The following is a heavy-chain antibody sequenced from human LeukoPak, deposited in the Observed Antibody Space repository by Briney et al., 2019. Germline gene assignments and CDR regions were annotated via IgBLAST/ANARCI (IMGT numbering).Heavy chain of an antibody. CDR2: INPNSGGT. V-gene: IGHV1-2*02. CDR1: GYTFTGYY. D-gene: IGHD2-21*02. J-gene: IGHJ4*02. CDR3: ARGGAYCGGGCYMDY. Sequence: ASVKVSCKASGYTFTGYYMHWVRQAPGQGLEWMGWINPNSGGTNYAQKFQGRVTMTRDTSISTAYMEMSRLRSDDTAVYHCARGGAYCGGGCYMDYWGQGTLVTVSS.